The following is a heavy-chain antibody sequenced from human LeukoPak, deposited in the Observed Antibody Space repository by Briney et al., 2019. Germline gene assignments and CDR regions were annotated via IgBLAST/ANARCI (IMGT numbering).Heavy chain of an antibody. V-gene: IGHV4-59*01. CDR3: ASHYCSSTSCPRLDAFDI. J-gene: IGHJ3*02. CDR2: IYYSGST. CDR1: GGSISSYY. D-gene: IGHD2-2*01. Sequence: SETLSLTCTGSGGSISSYYWSWIRQPPGKGLEWIGYIYYSGSTNYNPSLKSRVTISVDTSKNQFSLKLGSVTAADTAVYYCASHYCSSTSCPRLDAFDIWGQGTMVTVSS.